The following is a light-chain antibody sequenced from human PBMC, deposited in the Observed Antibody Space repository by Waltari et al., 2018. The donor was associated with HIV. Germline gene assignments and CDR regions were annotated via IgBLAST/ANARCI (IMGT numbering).Light chain of an antibody. J-gene: IGKJ4*01. CDR2: DAS. V-gene: IGKV3-11*01. CDR1: QSVNRN. Sequence: EIVLTQSPATLSLSPGERANLSCRASQSVNRNLPWYQQKPGQAPRLLIYDASNRATGIPARFSGSGSGTDFTLTISSLEPEDFAVYYCQQRSDWPPLTFGGGTKVEIK. CDR3: QQRSDWPPLT.